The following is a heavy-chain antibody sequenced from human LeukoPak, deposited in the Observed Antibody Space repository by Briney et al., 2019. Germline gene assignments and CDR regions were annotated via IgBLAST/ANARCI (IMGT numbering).Heavy chain of an antibody. CDR3: ARVRESYSSGPDVDFDY. Sequence: ASVKVSCKAFRYTFTGYWMHWVRQAPGQGLEWMGIINPSGGSTSYAQKFQGRVTMTRDMSTSTVYMELSSLRSEDTAVYYCARVRESYSSGPDVDFDYWGQGTLVTVSS. V-gene: IGHV1-46*01. CDR2: INPSGGST. D-gene: IGHD6-19*01. J-gene: IGHJ4*02. CDR1: RYTFTGYW.